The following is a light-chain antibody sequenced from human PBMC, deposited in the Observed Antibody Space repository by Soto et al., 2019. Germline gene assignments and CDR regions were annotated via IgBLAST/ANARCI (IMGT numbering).Light chain of an antibody. CDR3: QQYYSSWT. CDR1: QSISGW. V-gene: IGKV1-5*03. J-gene: IGKJ1*01. Sequence: GDRVTITCRASQSISGWLAWYQQKPGKAPKLLLYKASTLESGVPSRFSGSGSGTEFTLTISSLQPDDFATYYCQQYYSSWTFGQGTKAEIQ. CDR2: KAS.